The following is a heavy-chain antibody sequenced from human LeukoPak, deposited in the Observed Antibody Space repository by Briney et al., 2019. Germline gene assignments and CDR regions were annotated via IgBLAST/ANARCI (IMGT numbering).Heavy chain of an antibody. D-gene: IGHD4-17*01. V-gene: IGHV1-2*02. CDR2: INPNSGGT. CDR3: AREVPDGDHELNFDY. CDR1: GYTFTGYY. Sequence: GASVKVSCKASGYTFTGYYMHWVRQAPAQGLEWMGWINPNSGGTNYAQKFQGRVTMTRDTSISTAYMELSRLRSDDTAVYYCAREVPDGDHELNFDYWGQGTLVTVSS. J-gene: IGHJ4*02.